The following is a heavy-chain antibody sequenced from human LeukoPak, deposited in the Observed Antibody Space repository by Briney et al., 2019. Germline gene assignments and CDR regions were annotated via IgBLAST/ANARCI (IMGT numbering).Heavy chain of an antibody. V-gene: IGHV3-21*01. D-gene: IGHD6-19*01. Sequence: GGSLRLSCAASGFTFSSYGMHWVRQAPGKGLEWVSSISSGSTYIYYADSVRGRVTISRDNAKNSLSLQMNSLRADDTAVYYCARGSGSGWSWGTNYFDYWGQGTLVTVSS. CDR2: ISSGSTYI. CDR1: GFTFSSYG. CDR3: ARGSGSGWSWGTNYFDY. J-gene: IGHJ4*02.